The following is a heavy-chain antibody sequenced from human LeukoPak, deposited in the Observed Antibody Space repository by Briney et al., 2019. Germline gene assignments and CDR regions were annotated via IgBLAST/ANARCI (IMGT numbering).Heavy chain of an antibody. CDR2: IWSDGSKK. CDR1: GFTFSNSG. J-gene: IGHJ4*02. D-gene: IGHD5-18*01. Sequence: GRSLRLSCAASGFTFSNSGMQWVRQAPGKGLEWVALIWSDGSKKYYADSVEGRFTISRDNSKNTLYLQMNSLRAEDTAVYYCGRGVYSPRDYWGQGTLVTVSS. CDR3: GRGVYSPRDY. V-gene: IGHV3-33*01.